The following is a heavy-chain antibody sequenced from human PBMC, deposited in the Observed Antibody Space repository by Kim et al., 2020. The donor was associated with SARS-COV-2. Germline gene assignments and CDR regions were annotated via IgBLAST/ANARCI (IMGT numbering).Heavy chain of an antibody. V-gene: IGHV4-39*01. Sequence: SETLSLTCTVSGGSISSSSYYWGWIRQPPGKGLEWIGSIYYSGSTYYNPSLKSRVTISVDTSKNQFSLKLSSVTAADTAVYYCARRRNSGPPDYYYDSSGYYYRQSTDFDYWGQGTLVTVSS. CDR2: IYYSGST. D-gene: IGHD3-22*01. CDR1: GGSISSSSYY. CDR3: ARRRNSGPPDYYYDSSGYYYRQSTDFDY. J-gene: IGHJ4*02.